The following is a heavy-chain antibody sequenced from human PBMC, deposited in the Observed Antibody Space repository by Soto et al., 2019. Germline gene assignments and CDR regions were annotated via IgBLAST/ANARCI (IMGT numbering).Heavy chain of an antibody. CDR3: ARERRVVGGYSSNWYDYSDY. D-gene: IGHD6-13*01. J-gene: IGHJ4*02. CDR2: INHSGST. Sequence: QVQLQQWGAGLLKPLETLSLTCAINGGSFSGYYWSWIRQPPVKGLEWMGEINHSGSTNYNPSLQSRVIISLDTSKNQFSLKLSAVTAADTAVYYCARERRVVGGYSSNWYDYSDYWGQGTLVKVSS. V-gene: IGHV4-34*01. CDR1: GGSFSGYY.